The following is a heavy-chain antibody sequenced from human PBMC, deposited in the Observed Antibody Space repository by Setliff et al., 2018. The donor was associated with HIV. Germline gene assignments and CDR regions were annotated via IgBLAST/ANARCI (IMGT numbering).Heavy chain of an antibody. V-gene: IGHV3-30-3*01. CDR3: VRDPIEGYPDYFDY. CDR2: MSTGGDIK. Sequence: LSCAATGFTFSSYVLHWVRQAPGKGLEWVAVMSTGGDIKIYADSVKGRFTISRDNSKNTLFLQMNSLRPEDTATYYCVRDPIEGYPDYFDYWGQGTLVTVSS. D-gene: IGHD1-26*01. J-gene: IGHJ4*02. CDR1: GFTFSSYV.